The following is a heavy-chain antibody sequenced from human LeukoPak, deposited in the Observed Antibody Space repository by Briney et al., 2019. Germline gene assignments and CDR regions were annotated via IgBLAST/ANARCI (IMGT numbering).Heavy chain of an antibody. Sequence: QPGRSLRLSCAASGFTFSSYAMHWVRQAPGKGLEWVANIKQDGSEKYYVDSVKGRFTISRDNAKNSLYLQMNSLRAEDTAVYYCARFLYSGYDGDAFDIWGQGTMVTVSS. CDR3: ARFLYSGYDGDAFDI. CDR2: IKQDGSEK. V-gene: IGHV3-7*01. J-gene: IGHJ3*02. D-gene: IGHD5-12*01. CDR1: GFTFSSYA.